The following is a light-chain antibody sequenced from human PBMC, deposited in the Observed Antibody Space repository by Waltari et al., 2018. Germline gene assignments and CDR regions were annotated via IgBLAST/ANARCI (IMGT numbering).Light chain of an antibody. CDR3: QQYNNGPPLT. Sequence: EIVMTQSPATLSVSPGERATLSCRASQSVSSNLAWYQQKPGQAPRLLIYGASTRATGSPARFSGSGSGTEFTLTISSLQSEDFAVYYCQQYNNGPPLTFGGGTKVEIK. CDR2: GAS. V-gene: IGKV3-15*01. J-gene: IGKJ4*01. CDR1: QSVSSN.